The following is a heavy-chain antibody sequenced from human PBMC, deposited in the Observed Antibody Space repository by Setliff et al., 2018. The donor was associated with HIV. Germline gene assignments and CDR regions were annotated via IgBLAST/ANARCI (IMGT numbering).Heavy chain of an antibody. V-gene: IGHV1-69*13. CDR2: IIPIFGTR. J-gene: IGHJ4*02. Sequence: SVKVSCKASGGTFSTYAINWVRQAPGQGLEWMGGIIPIFGTRNYAQKFQGRVTISAAESTRTAYMELSSLRSEDTAVYYCATRTRWIQLSFDGIFDYWGQGTPVTVSS. D-gene: IGHD5-18*01. CDR1: GGTFSTYA. CDR3: ATRTRWIQLSFDGIFDY.